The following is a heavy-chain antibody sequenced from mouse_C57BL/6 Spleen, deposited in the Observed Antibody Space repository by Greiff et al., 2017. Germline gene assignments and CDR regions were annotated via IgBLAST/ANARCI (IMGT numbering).Heavy chain of an antibody. J-gene: IGHJ2*01. D-gene: IGHD1-1*01. CDR1: GFTFSSYA. Sequence: EVQGVESGGGLVKPGGSLKLSCAASGFTFSSYAMSWVRQTPEKRLEWVATISDGGSYTYYPANVKGRFTISRDKAKNNLYLQMSHLKSEDTAMYYCARGQLRGYFDYWGQGTTLTVSS. CDR3: ARGQLRGYFDY. CDR2: ISDGGSYT. V-gene: IGHV5-4*01.